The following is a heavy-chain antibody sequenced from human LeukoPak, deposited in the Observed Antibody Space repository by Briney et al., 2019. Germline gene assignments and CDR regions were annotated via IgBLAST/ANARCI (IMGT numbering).Heavy chain of an antibody. CDR3: ARVRNTGNYEHDVIFHY. J-gene: IGHJ4*02. D-gene: IGHD1-26*01. CDR2: ISGHGAKT. Sequence: SGGSLRLSCAASGFTFRSYAMNWVRQAPGKGLEWVSTISGHGAKTKYADSVKGRFTISRDNSKNTLYLQMNSLRAEDTAVYYCARVRNTGNYEHDVIFHYWGQGTLVTVSS. V-gene: IGHV3-23*01. CDR1: GFTFRSYA.